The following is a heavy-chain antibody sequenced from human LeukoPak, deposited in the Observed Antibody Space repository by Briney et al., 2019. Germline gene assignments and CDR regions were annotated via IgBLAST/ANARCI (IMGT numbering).Heavy chain of an antibody. D-gene: IGHD2-21*02. CDR2: INPNSGGT. Sequence: ASVKVSCKASGYTFTDYYMHWVRQAPGQGLEWMGWINPNSGGTNYAQKFQGRVTMTRDTSISTAYMELSRLRSDDTAVYYCARDRGYLHCGGDCYSGYFDYWGQGTLVTVSS. CDR3: ARDRGYLHCGGDCYSGYFDY. V-gene: IGHV1-2*02. CDR1: GYTFTDYY. J-gene: IGHJ4*02.